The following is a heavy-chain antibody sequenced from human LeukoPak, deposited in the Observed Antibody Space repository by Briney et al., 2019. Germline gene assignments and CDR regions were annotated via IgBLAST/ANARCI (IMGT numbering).Heavy chain of an antibody. J-gene: IGHJ5*02. V-gene: IGHV1-2*02. CDR2: INPNSGGT. CDR3: ARARWAAAGTRWFDP. CDR1: GYTFTGYY. D-gene: IGHD6-13*01. Sequence: ASVKVSCKASGYTFTGYYMHWVRQAPGQGLEWMGWINPNSGGTNYAQRFQGRVTMTRDTSISTAYMELSRLRSDDTAVYYCARARWAAAGTRWFDPWGQGTLATVSS.